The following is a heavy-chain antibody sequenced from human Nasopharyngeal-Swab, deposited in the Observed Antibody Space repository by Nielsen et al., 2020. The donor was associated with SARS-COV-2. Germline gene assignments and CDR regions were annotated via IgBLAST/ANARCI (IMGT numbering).Heavy chain of an antibody. CDR1: GFTFSSYA. CDR3: VRITMVRGADY. Sequence: GESLKISCSASGFTFSSYAMHWVRQAPGKGLEYVSAISSNGGSTYYADSVKGRFTISRDNSKNTLYLQMSSLRAEDTAVYYCVRITMVRGADYWGQGTLVTASS. V-gene: IGHV3-64D*09. D-gene: IGHD3-10*01. CDR2: ISSNGGST. J-gene: IGHJ4*02.